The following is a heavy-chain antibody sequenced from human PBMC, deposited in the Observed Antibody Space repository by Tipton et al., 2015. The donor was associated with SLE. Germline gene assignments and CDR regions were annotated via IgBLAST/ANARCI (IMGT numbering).Heavy chain of an antibody. CDR3: ARVTIFGVVASFDY. D-gene: IGHD3-3*01. Sequence: TLSLTCTVSGGSISSGGYYWGWIRQPPGKGLEWIGSIYHSGSTYYNPSLKSRVTISVDTTKNQFSLKLSSVTAADTAVYYCARVTIFGVVASFDYWGQGTLVTVSS. CDR2: IYHSGST. V-gene: IGHV4-39*07. J-gene: IGHJ4*02. CDR1: GGSISSGGYY.